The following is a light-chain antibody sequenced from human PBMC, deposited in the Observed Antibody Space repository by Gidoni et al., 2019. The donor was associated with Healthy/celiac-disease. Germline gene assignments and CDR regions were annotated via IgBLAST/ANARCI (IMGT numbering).Light chain of an antibody. Sequence: SSELTQAPAVSVALGQTIRITCQGDSLRSYYASWYQQKPGQAPVRVIYGKNNRPSGIPDRFSGSSSGNTASLTITGAQAEDEADYYCNSRDSSGNHHVVFGGGTKLTVL. CDR1: SLRSYY. CDR2: GKN. V-gene: IGLV3-19*01. CDR3: NSRDSSGNHHVV. J-gene: IGLJ2*01.